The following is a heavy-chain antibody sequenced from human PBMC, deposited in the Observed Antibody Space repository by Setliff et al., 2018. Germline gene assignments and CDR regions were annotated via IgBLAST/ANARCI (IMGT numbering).Heavy chain of an antibody. CDR3: AKDGMGPTYTYFFDF. CDR2: LYRGGFT. Sequence: LSCAASGFIFDDYGMGWVRQVPGKGLEWVSLLYRGGFTFYADSVEGRFTISRNSSENTVYLQMSNLRVEDTAVYYCAKDGMGPTYTYFFDFWGQGSQVTVSS. CDR1: GFIFDDYG. D-gene: IGHD1-26*01. V-gene: IGHV3-53*01. J-gene: IGHJ4*02.